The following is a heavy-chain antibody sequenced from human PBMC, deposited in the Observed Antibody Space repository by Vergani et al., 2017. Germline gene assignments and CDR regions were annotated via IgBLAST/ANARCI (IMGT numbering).Heavy chain of an antibody. J-gene: IGHJ4*02. CDR1: GGSISSYY. D-gene: IGHD6-19*01. V-gene: IGHV4-59*01. Sequence: QVQLQESGPGLVKPSETLSLTCTVSGGSISSYYWSWIRQPPGKGLEWIGYIYYSGSTNYNPSLKSRVTISVDTSKNQFSLKLSSVTAADTAVYYCARDRGYSSGWYPIDYWGQGTLVTVSS. CDR2: IYYSGST. CDR3: ARDRGYSSGWYPIDY.